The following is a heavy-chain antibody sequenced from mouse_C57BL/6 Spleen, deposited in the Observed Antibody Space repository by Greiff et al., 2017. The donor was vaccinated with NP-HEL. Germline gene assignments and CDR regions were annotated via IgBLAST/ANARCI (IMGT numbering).Heavy chain of an antibody. CDR1: GYTFTNYW. Sequence: QVQLQQSGAELVRPGTSVKMSCKASGYTFTNYWIGWAKQRPGHGLEWIGDIYPGGDYTNYNEKFKGKATLTADKSSSTAYMQFSSLTSEDSAIYYCARGPPTFRYFDVWGTGTTVTVSS. J-gene: IGHJ1*03. CDR3: ARGPPTFRYFDV. V-gene: IGHV1-63*01. CDR2: IYPGGDYT.